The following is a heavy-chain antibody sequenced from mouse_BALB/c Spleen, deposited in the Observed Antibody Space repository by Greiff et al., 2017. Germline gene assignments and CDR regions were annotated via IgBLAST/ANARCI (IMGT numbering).Heavy chain of an antibody. CDR2: IYPGDGDT. Sequence: QVQLQQSGAELVRPGSSVKISCKASGYAFSSYWMNWVKQRPGQGLEWIGQIYPGDGDTNYNGKFKGKATLTADKSSSTAYMQLSSLTSEDSAVYFCARYGNYDVDYWGQGTSVTVSS. J-gene: IGHJ4*01. CDR3: ARYGNYDVDY. CDR1: GYAFSSYW. V-gene: IGHV1-80*01. D-gene: IGHD2-1*01.